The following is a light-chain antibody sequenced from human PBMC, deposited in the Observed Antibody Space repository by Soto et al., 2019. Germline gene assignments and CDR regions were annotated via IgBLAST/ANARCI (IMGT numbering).Light chain of an antibody. CDR2: DAS. V-gene: IGKV3-11*01. CDR3: QQRSNWPPLT. CDR1: QSVSSY. Sequence: EIVLTQSPATLSLSPGERAPLSCRASQSVSSYLAWYQQKPGQAPRLLIYDASNRATGIPARFSGSGSGTDFTLTISGLEPEDFAVYYCQQRSNWPPLTFGGGTKVEIK. J-gene: IGKJ4*01.